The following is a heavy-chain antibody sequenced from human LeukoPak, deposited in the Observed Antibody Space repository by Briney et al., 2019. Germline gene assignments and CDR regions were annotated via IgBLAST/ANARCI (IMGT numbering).Heavy chain of an antibody. CDR3: ARDQYNYGYVSWFDP. D-gene: IGHD5-18*01. Sequence: GGSLRLSCAASGFTFTSYEMNWVRLATGKGLEWVSYISESGSAIYYADSVKGRFTISSDNAKNSLYLQMNSLRAEDTAVYYCARDQYNYGYVSWFDPWGQGTLVTVSS. V-gene: IGHV3-48*03. CDR2: ISESGSAI. CDR1: GFTFTSYE. J-gene: IGHJ5*02.